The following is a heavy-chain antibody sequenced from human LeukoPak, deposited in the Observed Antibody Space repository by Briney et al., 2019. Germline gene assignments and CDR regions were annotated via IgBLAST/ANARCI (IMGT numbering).Heavy chain of an antibody. CDR1: GGTFSSYA. CDR2: IIPILGIA. J-gene: IGHJ6*02. CDR3: ARAEDTAMVREFYYYGMDV. V-gene: IGHV1-69*04. D-gene: IGHD5-18*01. Sequence: SVKVSCKASGGTFSSYAISWVRQAPGQGLEWMGRIIPILGIANYAQKFQGRVTITAGKSTSTAYMELSSLRSEDTAVYYCARAEDTAMVREFYYYGMDVWGQGTTVTVSS.